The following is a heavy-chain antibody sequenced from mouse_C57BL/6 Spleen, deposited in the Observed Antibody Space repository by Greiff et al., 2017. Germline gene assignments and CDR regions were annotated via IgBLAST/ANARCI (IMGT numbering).Heavy chain of an antibody. Sequence: QVQLQQSGPELVKPGASVKISCKASGYAFSSSWMNWVKQRPGKGLEWIGRIYPGDGDTNYNGKFKGKATLTADKSSSTAYMQLSSLTSEDSAVYFCARMDGSSSAWFAYWGQGTLVTVSA. CDR2: IYPGDGDT. J-gene: IGHJ3*01. D-gene: IGHD1-1*01. CDR3: ARMDGSSSAWFAY. CDR1: GYAFSSSW. V-gene: IGHV1-82*01.